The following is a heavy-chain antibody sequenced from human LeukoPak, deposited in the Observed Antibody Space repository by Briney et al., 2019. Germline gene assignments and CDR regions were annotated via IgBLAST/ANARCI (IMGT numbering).Heavy chain of an antibody. CDR3: ARAGGYSAGDWFDP. V-gene: IGHV4-59*01. J-gene: IGHJ5*02. CDR1: SGSISSYY. Sequence: SETLSLTCTVSSGSISSYYWSWIRQPPGKGLEWIGYIYYSGSTNHNPSLKSRVTISVDTSKNQFSLKLSSVTAADTAVYYCARAGGYSAGDWFDPWGQGILVTVSS. D-gene: IGHD6-13*01. CDR2: IYYSGST.